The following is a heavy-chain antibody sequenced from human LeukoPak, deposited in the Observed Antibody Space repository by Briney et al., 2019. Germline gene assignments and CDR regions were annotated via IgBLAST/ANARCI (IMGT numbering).Heavy chain of an antibody. V-gene: IGHV4-39*01. CDR2: IYYSGNT. CDR1: GGSISSSNYY. D-gene: IGHD3-10*01. J-gene: IGHJ4*02. CDR3: ARRVFASGRQDY. Sequence: SETLSLTCSISGGSISSSNYYWGWIRQPPGKGLEWIGSIYYSGNTYYNPSLKSRVTISVGTSKNQFSLKLSSVTAADTAVYYCARRVFASGRQDYWGQGTLVTVSS.